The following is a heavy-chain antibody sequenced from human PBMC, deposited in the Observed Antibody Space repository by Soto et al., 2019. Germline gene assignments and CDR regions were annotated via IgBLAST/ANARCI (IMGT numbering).Heavy chain of an antibody. CDR3: AKRYAAENAFDI. CDR2: ISGSGGST. Sequence: XGSPRLSRAASGFTVSSYSLSWVSQAPGKGLEWVSAISGSGGSTYYADSVQGRFTISRDNSKNTMYLQMNRLRAEDTAAYYCAKRYAAENAFDIWGEGTRVT. J-gene: IGHJ3*02. CDR1: GFTVSSYS. D-gene: IGHD5-12*01. V-gene: IGHV3-23*01.